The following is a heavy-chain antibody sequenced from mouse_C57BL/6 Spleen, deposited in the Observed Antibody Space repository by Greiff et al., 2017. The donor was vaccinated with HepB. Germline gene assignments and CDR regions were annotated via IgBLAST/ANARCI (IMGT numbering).Heavy chain of an antibody. J-gene: IGHJ1*03. CDR3: ARHPLNYYGSSHWYFDV. CDR1: GFTFSSYT. CDR2: ISGGGGNT. V-gene: IGHV5-9*01. D-gene: IGHD1-1*01. Sequence: EVMLVESGGGLVKPGGSLTLSCAASGFTFSSYTMSWVRQTPEKRLEWVATISGGGGNTYYPDSVKGRFTISRDNAKNTLYLQMSSLRSEDTALYYCARHPLNYYGSSHWYFDVWGTGTTVTVSS.